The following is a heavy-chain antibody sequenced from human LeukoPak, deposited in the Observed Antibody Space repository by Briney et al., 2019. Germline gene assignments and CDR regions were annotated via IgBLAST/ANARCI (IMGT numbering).Heavy chain of an antibody. J-gene: IGHJ4*02. D-gene: IGHD5-12*01. Sequence: SETLSLTCSVSGGSIGTDSYYGGWVRQPPGKGLEWIGSMYYGGTTYLNPSLKSRVTLSVDTSKNDFPLRLSSVTAADSAVYFCATGKYSGYYDYWGQGTLVTVSS. CDR1: GGSIGTDSYY. V-gene: IGHV4-39*02. CDR2: MYYGGTT. CDR3: ATGKYSGYYDY.